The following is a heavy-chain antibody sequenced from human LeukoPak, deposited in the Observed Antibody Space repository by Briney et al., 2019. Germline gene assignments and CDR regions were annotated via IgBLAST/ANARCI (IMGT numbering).Heavy chain of an antibody. D-gene: IGHD3-16*01. J-gene: IGHJ4*02. CDR3: ARESFPVGDSAFDY. CDR2: IKEDGSET. V-gene: IGHV3-7*01. CDR1: GFTFSSYW. Sequence: GGSLRLSCAASGFTFSSYWMSWVRQAPGKGLECVASIKEDGSETYYVDSVKGRFTISRDNAKNSLYLQMNSLRPEDTAVYYCARESFPVGDSAFDYWGQGTLVTVSS.